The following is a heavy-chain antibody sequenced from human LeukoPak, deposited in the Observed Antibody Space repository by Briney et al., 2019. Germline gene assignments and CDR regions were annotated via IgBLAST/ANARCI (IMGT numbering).Heavy chain of an antibody. CDR1: GITLSSYN. CDR3: AKATGYLL. V-gene: IGHV3-23*01. D-gene: IGHD1-14*01. J-gene: IGHJ4*02. Sequence: SGGSLRLSCAASGITLSSYNMNWVRQAPGKGLEWVSTISNSDDSTYYADSVKGRFTISRDNSENTLFLRMNSLRAEDTAVYYCAKATGYLLWGQGTLVIVSS. CDR2: ISNSDDST.